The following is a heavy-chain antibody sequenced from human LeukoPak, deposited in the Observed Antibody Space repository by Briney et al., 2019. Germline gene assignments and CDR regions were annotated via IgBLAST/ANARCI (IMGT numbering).Heavy chain of an antibody. CDR2: INPNSGGT. CDR3: ARDPQTYYYDSSGYYSFDY. V-gene: IGHV1-2*06. CDR1: GYTFTGYY. D-gene: IGHD3-22*01. Sequence: ASVKVSCKASGYTFTGYYMHWVRQAPGQGLEWMGRINPNSGGTNYAQKFQGRVTMTRDTSISTAYMELSRLRSDDTAVYYCARDPQTYYYDSSGYYSFDYWGQGTLVTVSS. J-gene: IGHJ4*02.